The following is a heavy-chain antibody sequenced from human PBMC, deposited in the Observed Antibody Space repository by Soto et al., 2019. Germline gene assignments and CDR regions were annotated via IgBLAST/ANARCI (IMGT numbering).Heavy chain of an antibody. CDR3: AKGVPGISVAGPGYFQH. V-gene: IGHV3-23*01. CDR1: GFTFSSYA. Sequence: GGSLRLSCAASGFTFSSYAMSWVRQAPVKGLDWVSAISRSGSTTYYADSVKGRFTISRDNSKNTLYLQMNSLRVEDTAVYYYAKGVPGISVAGPGYFQHWGQGTLVTVSS. CDR2: ISRSGSTT. D-gene: IGHD6-19*01. J-gene: IGHJ1*01.